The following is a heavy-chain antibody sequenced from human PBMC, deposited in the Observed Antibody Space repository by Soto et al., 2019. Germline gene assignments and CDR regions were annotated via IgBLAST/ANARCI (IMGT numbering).Heavy chain of an antibody. Sequence: PVGSLRLSCAASGFTFSSYSMNWVRQAPGKGLEWVSSISSSSSYVSYADSVKGRFTISRYNAKNSLYLQMNGLRAEDTAVSYCARAPTTGFTADYGMDVWGQGTPGTGSS. D-gene: IGHD4-17*01. J-gene: IGHJ6*02. CDR1: GFTFSSYS. V-gene: IGHV3-21*01. CDR3: ARAPTTGFTADYGMDV. CDR2: ISSSSSYV.